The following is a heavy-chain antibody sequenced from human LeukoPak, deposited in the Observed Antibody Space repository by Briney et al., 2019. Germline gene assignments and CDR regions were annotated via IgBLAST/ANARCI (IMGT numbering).Heavy chain of an antibody. J-gene: IGHJ4*02. V-gene: IGHV1-46*01. Sequence: ASAKVSCKASGYTFTSYYMHWVRQAPGQGLEWMGIINPSGGSTSYAQKFQGRVTMTRDMSTSTVYMELSSLRSEDTAVYYCAREGYYYDSSGYQSIGDWGQGTLVTVSS. CDR3: AREGYYYDSSGYQSIGD. CDR2: INPSGGST. D-gene: IGHD3-22*01. CDR1: GYTFTSYY.